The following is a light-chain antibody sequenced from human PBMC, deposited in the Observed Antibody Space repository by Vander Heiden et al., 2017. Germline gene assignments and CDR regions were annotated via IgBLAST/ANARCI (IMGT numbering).Light chain of an antibody. V-gene: IGKV4-1*01. CDR1: QSVLYSSNNKNY. CDR2: WAS. Sequence: DTVITQSPDPLAVSLGERATIKRKSSQSVLYSSNNKNYLAWYQQKPGQPPKLLIYWASTRESGVPDRFSGSGSGTDFTLTISSLQAEDMAVYYCQQYDSTPLTFGAGTKVEIK. J-gene: IGKJ3*01. CDR3: QQYDSTPLT.